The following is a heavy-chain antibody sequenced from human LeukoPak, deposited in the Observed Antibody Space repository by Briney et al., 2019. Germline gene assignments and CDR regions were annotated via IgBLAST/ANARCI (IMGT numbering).Heavy chain of an antibody. Sequence: GGSLRLSCTVSGDTFSRYWLTWVRQAPGKGLEWVANIKQDGSDKRYVDSVKGRFTISRDNAKNSLYLQMNSLRVDDTGVYYCAGGSGWLVVHWGRGTLVTVSS. CDR2: IKQDGSDK. D-gene: IGHD6-19*01. CDR1: GDTFSRYW. CDR3: AGGSGWLVVH. V-gene: IGHV3-7*01. J-gene: IGHJ4*02.